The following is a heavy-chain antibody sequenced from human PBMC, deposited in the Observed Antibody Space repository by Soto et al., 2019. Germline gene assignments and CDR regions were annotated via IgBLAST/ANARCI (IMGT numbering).Heavy chain of an antibody. V-gene: IGHV3-23*01. CDR1: GFTFSNYD. CDR3: AKIYYSITTSCYHHEY. Sequence: EVQLLESGGGLVQPGGSLRLSCAASGFTFSNYDMNWVRQAPGKGLEWVSAITGSGGSTYHADSVKGRFTISRDNSKKRLYIQMNGIRAEDTAVFCGAKIYYSITTSCYHHEYWGQGTGVPVSS. D-gene: IGHD1-20*01. J-gene: IGHJ4*02. CDR2: ITGSGGST.